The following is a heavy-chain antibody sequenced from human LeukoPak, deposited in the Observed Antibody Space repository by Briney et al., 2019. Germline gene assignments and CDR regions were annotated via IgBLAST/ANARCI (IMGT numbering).Heavy chain of an antibody. CDR2: IYHSGST. Sequence: SETLSLTCTVSGYSISSGYYWGWIRQPPGKGLEWIGSIYHSGSTYYNPSLKSRVTISVDTSKNQFSLKLSSVTAADTAVYYCAAKGVDTATYDYWGQGTLVTVSS. D-gene: IGHD5-18*01. CDR3: AAKGVDTATYDY. CDR1: GYSISSGYY. V-gene: IGHV4-38-2*02. J-gene: IGHJ4*02.